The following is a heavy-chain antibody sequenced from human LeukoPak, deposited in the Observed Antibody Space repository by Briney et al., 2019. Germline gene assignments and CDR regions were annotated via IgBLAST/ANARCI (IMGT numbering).Heavy chain of an antibody. CDR2: IYTSGST. CDR3: ATSGYSSGWAPRNFQH. V-gene: IGHV4-4*07. CDR1: GGSISSYY. D-gene: IGHD6-19*01. Sequence: SETLSLTCTVSGGSISSYYWSWIRQPAGKGLEWIGRIYTSGSTNYNPSLKSRVTISVDTSKNQFSLKLSSVTAADTAVYYCATSGYSSGWAPRNFQHWGQGTLVTVSS. J-gene: IGHJ1*01.